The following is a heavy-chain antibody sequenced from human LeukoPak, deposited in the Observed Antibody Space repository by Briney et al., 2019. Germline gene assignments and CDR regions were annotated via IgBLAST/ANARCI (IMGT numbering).Heavy chain of an antibody. J-gene: IGHJ6*03. V-gene: IGHV4-59*11. D-gene: IGHD3-3*01. CDR1: GGSISSHY. Sequence: PSETLSLTCTVSGGSISSHYWSWIRQPPGKGLEWIGYIYYSGSTNYNPSLKSRVTISVDTSKNRFSLKLSSVTAADTAVYYCARVGSELRFLEWLFPDDYTDVWGKGTTVTVSS. CDR3: ARVGSELRFLEWLFPDDYTDV. CDR2: IYYSGST.